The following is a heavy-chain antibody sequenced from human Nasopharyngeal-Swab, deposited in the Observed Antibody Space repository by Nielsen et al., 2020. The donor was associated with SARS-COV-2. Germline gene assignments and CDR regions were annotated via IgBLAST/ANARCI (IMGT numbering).Heavy chain of an antibody. CDR3: AGKSGSYYYYYGMDV. CDR2: IYYSGST. Sequence: SETLSLTCTVSGGSISSYYWSWIRQPPGKGLVWIGFIYYSGSTNYNPSLKSRVTISVDTSKNQFSLKVSSVTAADTAVYYCAGKSGSYYYYYGMDVWGQGTTVTVSS. D-gene: IGHD1-26*01. J-gene: IGHJ6*02. CDR1: GGSISSYY. V-gene: IGHV4-59*13.